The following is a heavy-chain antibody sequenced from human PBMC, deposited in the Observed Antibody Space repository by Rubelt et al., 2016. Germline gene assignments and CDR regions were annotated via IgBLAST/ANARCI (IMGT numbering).Heavy chain of an antibody. Sequence: QVQLQGSGPGLLKPSETLSLTCAVYGGSFSGYYWSWIRQPPGKGLEWIGEINHSGSTNYNPSLKSRVTISVDTSKNQFSLKLSSATAADTAVYYCARDAKGSGAIDYWGQGTLVTVSS. D-gene: IGHD3-3*01. CDR1: GGSFSGYY. J-gene: IGHJ4*02. CDR2: INHSGST. CDR3: ARDAKGSGAIDY. V-gene: IGHV4-34*01.